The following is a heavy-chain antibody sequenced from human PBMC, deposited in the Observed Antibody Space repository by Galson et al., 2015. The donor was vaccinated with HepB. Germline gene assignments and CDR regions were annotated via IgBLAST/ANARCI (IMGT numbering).Heavy chain of an antibody. CDR3: AREWATVQIDY. V-gene: IGHV3-48*04. CDR1: GFTFSSYG. Sequence: SLRLSCAASGFTFSSYGMHWVRQAPGKGLEWVSYISSSGSTIYYADSVKGRFTISRDNAKNSLYLQMNSLRAEDTAVYYCAREWATVQIDYWGQGTLVTVSS. CDR2: ISSSGSTI. D-gene: IGHD4-11*01. J-gene: IGHJ4*02.